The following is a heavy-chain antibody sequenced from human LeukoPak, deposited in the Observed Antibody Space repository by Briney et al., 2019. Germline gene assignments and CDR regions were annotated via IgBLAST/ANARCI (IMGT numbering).Heavy chain of an antibody. Sequence: PSETLSLTCTVSGGSISSYYWSWIRQPPGKGLEWIGYIYTSGSTNYNPSLKSRVTISADTSKNQFSLKLSSVTAADTAVYYCARYYYDSSGRQSGAFDIWGQGTMVTVSS. CDR2: IYTSGST. J-gene: IGHJ3*02. CDR1: GGSISSYY. D-gene: IGHD3-22*01. CDR3: ARYYYDSSGRQSGAFDI. V-gene: IGHV4-4*09.